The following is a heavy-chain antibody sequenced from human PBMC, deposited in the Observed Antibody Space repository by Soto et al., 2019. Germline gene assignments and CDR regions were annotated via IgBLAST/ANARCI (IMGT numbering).Heavy chain of an antibody. D-gene: IGHD3-3*01. Sequence: PGGSLRLSCVASGFNFSYNAMSWVRQAPGKGLEWVSAISGSGGTTYYSDSVKGRFTISRDNSKNTVYLQMNDLRVEDAAEYFCAKDSWAIFGVPAGEYYAMDVWGQGTTVTVSS. CDR2: ISGSGGTT. CDR1: GFNFSYNA. CDR3: AKDSWAIFGVPAGEYYAMDV. V-gene: IGHV3-23*01. J-gene: IGHJ6*02.